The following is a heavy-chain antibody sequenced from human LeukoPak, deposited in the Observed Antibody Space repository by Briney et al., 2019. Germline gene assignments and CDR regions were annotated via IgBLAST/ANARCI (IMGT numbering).Heavy chain of an antibody. D-gene: IGHD6-19*01. CDR3: AREIGSGWSIFNY. Sequence: ASVKVSCKASEYTFTGYYMHWVRQAPGQGLEWMGWINPNSGGTNYAQKFQGRVTMTRDTSISTAYMELSRLRSDDTAVYYCAREIGSGWSIFNYWGQGTLVTVSS. CDR2: INPNSGGT. V-gene: IGHV1-2*02. J-gene: IGHJ4*02. CDR1: EYTFTGYY.